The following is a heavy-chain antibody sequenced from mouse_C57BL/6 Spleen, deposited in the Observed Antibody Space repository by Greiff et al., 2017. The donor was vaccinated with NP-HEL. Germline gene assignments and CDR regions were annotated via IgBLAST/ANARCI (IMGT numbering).Heavy chain of an antibody. J-gene: IGHJ3*01. Sequence: QVHVKQSGAELVKPGASVKISCKASGYAFSSYWMNWVKQRPGKGLEWIGQIYPGDGDTNYNGKFKGKATLTADKSSSTAYMQLSSLTSEDSAVYVWARDGNYRFAYWGQGTLVTVSA. V-gene: IGHV1-80*01. D-gene: IGHD2-1*01. CDR2: IYPGDGDT. CDR3: ARDGNYRFAY. CDR1: GYAFSSYW.